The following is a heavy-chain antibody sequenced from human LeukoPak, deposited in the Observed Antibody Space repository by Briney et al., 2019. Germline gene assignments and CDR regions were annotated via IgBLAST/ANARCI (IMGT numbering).Heavy chain of an antibody. D-gene: IGHD3-22*01. Sequence: GGSLRLSCAASGFTLSSYAMSWVRQAPGKGLEWVSAISGSGGSTYYADSVKGRFTISRDNSKNTLYLQMNSLRAEDTAVYYCAKRDSSGYYYYWGQGTLVTVSS. CDR2: ISGSGGST. CDR3: AKRDSSGYYYY. J-gene: IGHJ4*02. CDR1: GFTLSSYA. V-gene: IGHV3-23*01.